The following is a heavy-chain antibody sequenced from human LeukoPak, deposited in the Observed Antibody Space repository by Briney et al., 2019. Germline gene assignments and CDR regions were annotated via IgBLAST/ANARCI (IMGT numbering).Heavy chain of an antibody. CDR2: TSPIFGTA. V-gene: IGHV1-69*05. J-gene: IGHJ4*02. Sequence: GASVKVSCKASGGTFSSYANSWVRQAPGQGIEWKGGTSPIFGTANYAQKFQGRVTITTDESTSTAYMELSSLRSEDSAVYSCARDLGVTGSSYFDYWGQGTLVTVSS. D-gene: IGHD1-20*01. CDR3: ARDLGVTGSSYFDY. CDR1: GGTFSSYA.